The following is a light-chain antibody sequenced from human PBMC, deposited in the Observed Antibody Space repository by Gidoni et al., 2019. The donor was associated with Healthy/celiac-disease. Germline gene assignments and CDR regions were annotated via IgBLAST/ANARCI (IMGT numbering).Light chain of an antibody. CDR1: QSVFYSSNNKNY. Sequence: DIVMTQSPYSLAVSLGERATINCKSSQSVFYSSNNKNYLAWYQQKPGQPPKLLIYWASTRESGVPDRFSGSGSGTDFTLTISSLQAEDVAVYYCQQYYSTSWTFGQGTKVEIK. J-gene: IGKJ1*01. CDR2: WAS. V-gene: IGKV4-1*01. CDR3: QQYYSTSWT.